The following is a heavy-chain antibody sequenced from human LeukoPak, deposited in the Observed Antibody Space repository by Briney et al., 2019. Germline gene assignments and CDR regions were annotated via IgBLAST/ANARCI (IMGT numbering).Heavy chain of an antibody. V-gene: IGHV1-2*02. CDR2: INPNSGGT. CDR1: GYTFTGYY. D-gene: IGHD1-26*01. CDR3: ARVTYYHLVGATCFDY. Sequence: ASVKVSCKASGYTFTGYYMHWVRQAPGQGLEWMGWINPNSGGTNYAQKLQGRVTMTTDTSTSTAYMELRSLRSDDTAVYYCARVTYYHLVGATCFDYWGQGTLVTVSS. J-gene: IGHJ4*02.